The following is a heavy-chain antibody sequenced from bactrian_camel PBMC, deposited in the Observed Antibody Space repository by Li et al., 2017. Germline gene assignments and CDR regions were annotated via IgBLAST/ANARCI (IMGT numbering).Heavy chain of an antibody. CDR1: GLSFSLHY. CDR3: TTSGLVGYRTAYGY. D-gene: IGHD5*01. CDR2: IGFDGNAA. Sequence: QVQLVESGGALVQPGGSLSLSCTASGLSFSLHYMTWVRQAPGKGLEWVSTIGFDGNAAYYADSVKGRFIISRDNAKNTVYLQMNSLKSEDTALYYCTTSGLVGYRTAYGYWGQGTQVTVS. V-gene: IGHV3S6*01. J-gene: IGHJ4*01.